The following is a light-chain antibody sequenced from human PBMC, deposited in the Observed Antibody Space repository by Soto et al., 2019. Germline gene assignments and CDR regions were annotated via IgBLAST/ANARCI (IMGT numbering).Light chain of an antibody. J-gene: IGLJ2*01. Sequence: QSALTQPASVSGSPGQSITISCTGTSSDVGGYKYVSWYQQHPGKAPKLMIYEVSNRPSGVSNRFSGSKSGNTASLTISGLQAEDEADYYCSSYTGTSTLVVFGGGTKVTVL. V-gene: IGLV2-14*01. CDR3: SSYTGTSTLVV. CDR2: EVS. CDR1: SSDVGGYKY.